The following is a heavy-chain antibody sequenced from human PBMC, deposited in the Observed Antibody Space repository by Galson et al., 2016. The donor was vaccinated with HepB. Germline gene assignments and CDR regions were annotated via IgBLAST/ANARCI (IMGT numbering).Heavy chain of an antibody. V-gene: IGHV6-1*01. CDR2: TYSRSKWYN. CDR1: WDSVSSNSAT. J-gene: IGHJ4*02. D-gene: IGHD1/OR15-1a*01. CDR3: ARGNSQTKSFDY. Sequence: CAISWDSVSSNSATWNWIRQSPSRGLEWLGRTYSRSKWYNEYAVSVKGRVTINPDTSKNQFSLQLNSGTPEDAALYYCARGNSQTKSFDYWGQGALVTVSS.